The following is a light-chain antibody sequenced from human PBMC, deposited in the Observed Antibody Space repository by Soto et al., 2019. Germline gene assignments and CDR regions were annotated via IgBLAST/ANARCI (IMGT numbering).Light chain of an antibody. Sequence: DIQMTQSPSTLSASVGDRVTITCRASQSISSWLAWYQQKPGKAPKLLIYKASSLQSGVPSRFSGSGSGTEFTLTINSLQPDDSATYYCQQYNSYSTFGQGTKV. J-gene: IGKJ1*01. V-gene: IGKV1-5*03. CDR1: QSISSW. CDR2: KAS. CDR3: QQYNSYST.